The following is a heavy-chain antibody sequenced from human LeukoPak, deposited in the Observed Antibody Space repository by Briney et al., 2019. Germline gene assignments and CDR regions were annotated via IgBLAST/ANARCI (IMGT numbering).Heavy chain of an antibody. D-gene: IGHD3-10*01. CDR3: ATLWFGELWEGLDAFDI. V-gene: IGHV3-53*01. Sequence: GGSLRLSCAAPGFTVSSNYMSWVRQAPGKGLEWVSVIYSGGSTYYADSVKGRFTISRDNSKNTLYLQMNSLRAEDTAVYYCATLWFGELWEGLDAFDIWGQGTMVTVSS. CDR1: GFTVSSNY. J-gene: IGHJ3*02. CDR2: IYSGGST.